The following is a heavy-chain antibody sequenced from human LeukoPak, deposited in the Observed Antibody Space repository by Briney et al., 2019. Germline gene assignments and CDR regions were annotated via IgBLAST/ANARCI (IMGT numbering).Heavy chain of an antibody. CDR3: ARDGRYYDFWSGPYYYYYMDV. V-gene: IGHV3-30*02. D-gene: IGHD3-3*01. CDR1: GFTFSSYG. CDR2: IRYDGSNK. Sequence: GGSLRLSCAASGFTFSSYGMHWVRQAPGKGLEWVAFIRYDGSNKYYADSVKGRFTISRDNSKNTLYLQMNSLRAEDTAVYYCARDGRYYDFWSGPYYYYYMDVWGKGTTVTVSS. J-gene: IGHJ6*03.